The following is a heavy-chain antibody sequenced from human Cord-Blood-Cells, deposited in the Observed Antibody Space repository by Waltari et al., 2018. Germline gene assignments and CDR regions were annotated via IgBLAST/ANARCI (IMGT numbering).Heavy chain of an antibody. D-gene: IGHD1-26*01. CDR3: AKDQGVGDFDY. CDR1: GFTFSSYG. V-gene: IGHV3-30*18. J-gene: IGHJ4*02. Sequence: QVQLVESGGGVVQPGRSLRLSCAASGFTFSSYGMHWVRQAPGKGLEWVAVISYDGSNKYYADSVKGRFTISRDNSKNTLYLQMNSLRAEDTAVYYCAKDQGVGDFDYWGQGTLVTVSS. CDR2: ISYDGSNK.